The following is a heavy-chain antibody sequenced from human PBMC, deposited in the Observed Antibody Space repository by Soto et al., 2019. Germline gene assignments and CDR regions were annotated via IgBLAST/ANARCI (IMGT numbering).Heavy chain of an antibody. CDR1: GYSFTSYW. D-gene: IGHD5-18*01. V-gene: IGHV5-51*01. Sequence: GESLKISCKGSGYSFTSYWIGWVRQMPVKGLEWMGIIYPGDSDTRYSPSFQGQVTISADKSISTAYLQWSSLKASDTAMYYCARQNIFYTAMVPDLDYYYGMDVWGQGTTVTV. CDR3: ARQNIFYTAMVPDLDYYYGMDV. CDR2: IYPGDSDT. J-gene: IGHJ6*02.